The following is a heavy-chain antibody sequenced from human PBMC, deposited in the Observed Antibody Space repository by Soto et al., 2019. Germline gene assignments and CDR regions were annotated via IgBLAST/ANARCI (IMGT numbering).Heavy chain of an antibody. D-gene: IGHD1-20*01. J-gene: IGHJ4*02. CDR2: SYPGDSDS. CDR3: AILPITRACPAPYYFHY. CDR1: GYSFSSYW. Sequence: GESLKISCKGSGYSFSSYWIGWVRQLPGKGLEWMGISYPGDSDSRYSLSFQCQVTISADKSISTAYLQWSSLRASDTAMYYCAILPITRACPAPYYFHYLGQAPLVTVSS. V-gene: IGHV5-51*01.